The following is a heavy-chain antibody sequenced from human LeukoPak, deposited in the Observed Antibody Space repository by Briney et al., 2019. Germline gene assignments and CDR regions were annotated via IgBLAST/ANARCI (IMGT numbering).Heavy chain of an antibody. J-gene: IGHJ3*02. Sequence: SETLSLSCTVSAASTTHFYWNWIRQPPGKGLEWLGYMHNSGSSKHSPSLKSRVTISIDTSKNQYSLQLTSVTAADTAIYYCARSAEWLRNAFDTWGQGTMVSVSS. CDR1: AASTTHFY. D-gene: IGHD5-12*01. CDR2: MHNSGSS. CDR3: ARSAEWLRNAFDT. V-gene: IGHV4-59*01.